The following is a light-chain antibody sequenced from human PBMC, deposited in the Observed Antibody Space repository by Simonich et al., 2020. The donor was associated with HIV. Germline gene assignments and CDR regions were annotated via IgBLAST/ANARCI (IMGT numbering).Light chain of an antibody. CDR2: GAS. CDR3: QQYNNWPLTWT. CDR1: QSVSRY. J-gene: IGKJ1*01. V-gene: IGKV3-15*01. Sequence: EIVLTQSPATLSFSPGERATLSCRSRQSVSRYLAWYQQTPGQAPRLLIYGASTRATCIPARFSGSGSGTECTLTISSLQSEYFAVDYCQQYNNWPLTWTFGQGTKVEIK.